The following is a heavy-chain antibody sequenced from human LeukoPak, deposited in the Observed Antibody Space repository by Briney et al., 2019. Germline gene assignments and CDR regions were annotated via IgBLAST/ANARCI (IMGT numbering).Heavy chain of an antibody. D-gene: IGHD3-22*01. J-gene: IGHJ4*02. Sequence: SVKVSCKASGGTFSSYAISWVRQAPGQGLEWMGGIIPIFGTANYAQKFQGRVTITTDESTSTAYMELSNLRSEDTAVYYCARDPYYYDSSGYYDYWGQGTLVTVSS. V-gene: IGHV1-69*05. CDR1: GGTFSSYA. CDR2: IIPIFGTA. CDR3: ARDPYYYDSSGYYDY.